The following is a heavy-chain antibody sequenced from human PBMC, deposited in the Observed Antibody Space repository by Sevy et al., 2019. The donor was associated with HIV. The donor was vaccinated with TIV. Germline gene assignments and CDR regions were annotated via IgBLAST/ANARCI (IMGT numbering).Heavy chain of an antibody. J-gene: IGHJ6*02. CDR1: GGTFSSYA. CDR2: IIPIFGTA. D-gene: IGHD2-2*01. CDR3: VSSNCSSTSCSYYYYYGMDV. Sequence: ASVKVSCKASGGTFSSYAISWVRQAPGQGLEWMGGIIPIFGTANYAQKFQGRVTITADESTSTAYMELSSLRSEDTAVYYCVSSNCSSTSCSYYYYYGMDVWGQGTTVTVSS. V-gene: IGHV1-69*13.